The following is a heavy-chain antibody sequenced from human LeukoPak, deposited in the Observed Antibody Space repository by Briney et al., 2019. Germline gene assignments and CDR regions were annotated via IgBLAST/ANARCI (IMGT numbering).Heavy chain of an antibody. V-gene: IGHV1-2*02. CDR2: INPNSGGT. J-gene: IGHJ4*02. D-gene: IGHD3-22*01. CDR1: GYTFTGYY. Sequence: ASVKVSCKASGYTFTGYYMHWVRQAPGQGLEWMGWINPNSGGTNYAQKFQGRVTMTRDTSISTAYMELSRLRSDDTAVYYCARDYWPRITMIVVDRGWLYWGQGTLVTVSS. CDR3: ARDYWPRITMIVVDRGWLY.